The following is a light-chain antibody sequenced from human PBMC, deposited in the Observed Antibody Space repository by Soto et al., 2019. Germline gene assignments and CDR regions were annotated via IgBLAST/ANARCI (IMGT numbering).Light chain of an antibody. CDR1: SSNIGAGYD. V-gene: IGLV1-40*01. CDR2: GNT. Sequence: QAVVTQPPSVSGAPGQRVTISCTGSSSNIGAGYDVHWYQQLPGTAPKLLIYGNTNRPSGVPDRFSGSKSGTSASLAITGLQAADEADYYCQSYDSSLRGSIFGGGTKLTVL. CDR3: QSYDSSLRGSI. J-gene: IGLJ2*01.